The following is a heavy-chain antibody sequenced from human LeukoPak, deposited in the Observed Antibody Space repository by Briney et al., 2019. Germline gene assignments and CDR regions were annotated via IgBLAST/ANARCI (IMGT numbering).Heavy chain of an antibody. CDR2: IYHSGTT. CDR1: GGSFSGYY. CDR3: ARSGYDLLTGYYSDYYYMDV. Sequence: SETLSLTCAVYGGSFSGYYWSWIRQPPGKGLEWIGSIYHSGTTYYNPSLKSRVTISVDTSKNQFSLKLTSVTAAETAVYYCARSGYDLLTGYYSDYYYMDVWGKGTTVTISS. J-gene: IGHJ6*03. V-gene: IGHV4-34*01. D-gene: IGHD3-9*01.